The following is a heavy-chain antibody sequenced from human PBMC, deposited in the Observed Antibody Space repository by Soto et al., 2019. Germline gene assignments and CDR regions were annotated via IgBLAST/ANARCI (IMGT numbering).Heavy chain of an antibody. Sequence: SETLSLTCTVSGGSISTVDYWWSWIRQSPDMGLEWIGHIYDGGRTYNNPSLESRVTMSVDTSKSQLSLTLSSVSAADTAVYYCARGPSGDKVDSWGQGTLVTVSS. CDR2: IYDGGRT. D-gene: IGHD7-27*01. V-gene: IGHV4-30-4*01. CDR3: ARGPSGDKVDS. CDR1: GGSISTVDYW. J-gene: IGHJ4*02.